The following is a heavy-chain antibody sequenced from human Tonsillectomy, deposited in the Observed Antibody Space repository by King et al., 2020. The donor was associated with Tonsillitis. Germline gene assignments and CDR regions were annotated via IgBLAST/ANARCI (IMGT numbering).Heavy chain of an antibody. CDR2: ISPLSRPA. CDR3: ARVAKTSGYDVYYFDY. CDR1: GATFTSYS. Sequence: QLVQSGAEVKKPGSSVKVSCRASGATFTSYSIIWVRQAPGQGLEWMGGISPLSRPANYAQKFQGRVTITADESTGTAYMDLSSLRSEDTAVYFCARVAKTSGYDVYYFDYWGQGTLVTVSS. J-gene: IGHJ4*02. V-gene: IGHV1-69*12. D-gene: IGHD5-12*01.